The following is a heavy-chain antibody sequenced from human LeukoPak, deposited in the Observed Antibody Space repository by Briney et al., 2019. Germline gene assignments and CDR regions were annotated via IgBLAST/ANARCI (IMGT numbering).Heavy chain of an antibody. CDR2: IYYSGST. V-gene: IGHV4-59*01. Sequence: SETPSLTCTVSGGSISSYYWSWIRQPPGKGLEWIGYIYYSGSTNYNPSLKSRVTISVDTSKNQFSLKLSSVTAADTAVYYCARFYTDWFDPWGQGTLVTVSS. J-gene: IGHJ5*02. CDR3: ARFYTDWFDP. D-gene: IGHD2/OR15-2a*01. CDR1: GGSISSYY.